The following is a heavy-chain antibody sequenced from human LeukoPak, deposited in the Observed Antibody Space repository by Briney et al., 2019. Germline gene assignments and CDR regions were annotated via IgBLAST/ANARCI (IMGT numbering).Heavy chain of an antibody. V-gene: IGHV3-30*03. CDR3: ARDLSSGWCDY. D-gene: IGHD6-19*01. Sequence: GGSLRLSCAASGFTFSGYGMHWVRQAPGKGLEWVAVISNDGNNKYYADSVKGRFTISRDNSKSTLYLQMNSLRAEDTAVYYCARDLSSGWCDYWGQGTLVTVSS. CDR1: GFTFSGYG. J-gene: IGHJ4*02. CDR2: ISNDGNNK.